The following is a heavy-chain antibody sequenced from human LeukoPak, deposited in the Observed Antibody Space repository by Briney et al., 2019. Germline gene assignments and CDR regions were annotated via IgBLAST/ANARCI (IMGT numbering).Heavy chain of an antibody. D-gene: IGHD2-15*01. CDR3: ARGYCSGGSCGINDAFDS. CDR2: ISSSGSTI. Sequence: GGPLSLFCAASGFTFSDYYMSGTRQAPGRGLEWVSYISSSGSTIYYADPVKGRFTNSRDKAKNSLYLQMSSLRAEDTGVYYCARGYCSGGSCGINDAFDSWGQGTMVTVSS. V-gene: IGHV3-11*04. CDR1: GFTFSDYY. J-gene: IGHJ3*02.